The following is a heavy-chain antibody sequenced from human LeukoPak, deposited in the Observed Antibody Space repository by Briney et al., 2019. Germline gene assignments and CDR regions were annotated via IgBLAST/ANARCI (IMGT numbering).Heavy chain of an antibody. J-gene: IGHJ4*02. CDR2: ISGSGGNT. CDR1: GFTVSSNY. V-gene: IGHV3-23*01. CDR3: AKGLATVTTGFDY. D-gene: IGHD4-17*01. Sequence: GGSLRLSCAASGFTVSSNYMSWVRQAPGKGLEWVSTISGSGGNTSYTDSVKGRFTISRDNSKTTLYLQMNSLRAEDTAVYYCAKGLATVTTGFDYWGQGTLVTVSS.